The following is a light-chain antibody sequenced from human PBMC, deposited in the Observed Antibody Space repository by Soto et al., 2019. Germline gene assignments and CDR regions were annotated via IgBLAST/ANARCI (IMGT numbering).Light chain of an antibody. CDR2: VNSDGSH. CDR1: SGHSSYA. J-gene: IGLJ3*02. Sequence: QSVLTQSPSASASLGASVKLTCTLSSGHSSYAFAWHQQQPEKGPRYLMKVNSDGSHSKGDGIPDRFSGSSSGAERYLSISSLQSEDEADYYCQTWGTGIWVFGGGTKLTVL. CDR3: QTWGTGIWV. V-gene: IGLV4-69*01.